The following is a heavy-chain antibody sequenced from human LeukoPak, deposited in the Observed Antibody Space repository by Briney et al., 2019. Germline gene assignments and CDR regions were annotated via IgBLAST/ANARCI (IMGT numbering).Heavy chain of an antibody. CDR1: GGSISSSH. J-gene: IGHJ5*02. CDR2: VYNSGRI. V-gene: IGHV4-4*07. CDR3: ARAPNWFDL. Sequence: PSETLSLTCAVSGGSISSSHWSWIRQSAGKRLEWIGRVYNSGRITSNPSLASRVTLSLDTFKNQLSLILTSVTAADTAVYYCARAPNWFDLWGQGTLVTVSS.